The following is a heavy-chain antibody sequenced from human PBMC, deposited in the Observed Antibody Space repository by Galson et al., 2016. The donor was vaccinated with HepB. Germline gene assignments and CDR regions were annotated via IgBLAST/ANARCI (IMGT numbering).Heavy chain of an antibody. CDR2: IDWNDEK. CDR3: ARIVERFLSVGLDYGMDV. Sequence: PALVKPTQSLTLTCTFSGFPLTLPGMCVTWIRQPPGKALEWLALIDWNDEKYYSTSLRSRLTISKDTSKDQVVLKMTNMDPADTGTYYCARIVERFLSVGLDYGMDVWGPGATVTVSS. J-gene: IGHJ6*02. CDR1: GFPLTLPGMC. D-gene: IGHD3-3*01. V-gene: IGHV2-70*01.